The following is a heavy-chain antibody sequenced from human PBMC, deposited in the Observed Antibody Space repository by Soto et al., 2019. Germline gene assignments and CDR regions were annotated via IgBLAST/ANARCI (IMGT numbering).Heavy chain of an antibody. CDR3: ARGGVVARTFDY. CDR2: IYPGDSDT. D-gene: IGHD2-15*01. V-gene: IGHV5-51*01. Sequence: PXESLNNSCKASDYSFTNYWIAWVRQMPGQGLELMGIIYPGDSDTRYSPSFQGQVTISADKSISTAYLQWSSLKASDTAISYCARGGVVARTFDYWGQGTLVTVSS. CDR1: DYSFTNYW. J-gene: IGHJ4*02.